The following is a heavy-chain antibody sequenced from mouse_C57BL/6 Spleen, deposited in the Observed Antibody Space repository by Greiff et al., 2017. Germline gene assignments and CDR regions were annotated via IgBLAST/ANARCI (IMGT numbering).Heavy chain of an antibody. J-gene: IGHJ4*01. Sequence: EVHLVESGGGLVQPKASLKLSCAASGYSFTTYAMNWVRQAPGKGLEWVARIRSKSNNYASYYDEAVKDRFTISRDDSESMLYLQMNNLKTEDRAVYYCVRKGYGYEGYYAMDYWGQGTSVTVSS. V-gene: IGHV10-1*01. D-gene: IGHD2-2*01. CDR2: IRSKSNNYAS. CDR1: GYSFTTYA. CDR3: VRKGYGYEGYYAMDY.